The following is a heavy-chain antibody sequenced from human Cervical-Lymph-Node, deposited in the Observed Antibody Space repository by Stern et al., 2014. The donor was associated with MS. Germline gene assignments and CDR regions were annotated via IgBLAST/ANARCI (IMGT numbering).Heavy chain of an antibody. CDR3: ARGVLGFGEFPYGMDV. Sequence: QLQLQESGPGKVKPSDTLSLPCSVSGGSISSYYCSWVRQPAGKGLEWIGRINTFGSNNYTPSLRSRLTMSVETSKTQFSLKLKSVTAADTAVYYCARGVLGFGEFPYGMDVWGQGTTVTVSS. D-gene: IGHD3-10*01. J-gene: IGHJ6*02. CDR1: GGSISSYY. V-gene: IGHV4-4*07. CDR2: INTFGSN.